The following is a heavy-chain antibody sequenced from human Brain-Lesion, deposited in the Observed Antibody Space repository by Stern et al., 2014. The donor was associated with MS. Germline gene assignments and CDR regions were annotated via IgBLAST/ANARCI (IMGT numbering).Heavy chain of an antibody. D-gene: IGHD1-14*01. J-gene: IGHJ4*02. V-gene: IGHV3-9*01. CDR3: ARDITGSSAYFAY. Sequence: EAQLVESGGDLVQPGRSLRLSCAAFGFTFDDYAIHWVRQAPGKGLEWVAGISWNSGTIGYADSVKGRFTTSRDNAYSSLYLQMNSLRPEDTALYYCARDITGSSAYFAYWGQGTLVTVSS. CDR1: GFTFDDYA. CDR2: ISWNSGTI.